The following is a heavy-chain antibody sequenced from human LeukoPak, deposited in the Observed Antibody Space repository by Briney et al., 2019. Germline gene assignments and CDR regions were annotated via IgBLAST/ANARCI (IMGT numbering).Heavy chain of an antibody. CDR2: ISRSSNYI. J-gene: IGHJ3*01. Sequence: PGGSLRLSCAAAGFTFSTYRIDWVRQAPGEGLEWVSSISRSSNYIYYADSVKGRFTVSRDNAKNSVYLQMNSLRAEDTAMYYGSRGRSSYYDSHDAFDVWGQGTLVTVSS. CDR3: SRGRSSYYDSHDAFDV. D-gene: IGHD3-22*01. V-gene: IGHV3-21*01. CDR1: GFTFSTYR.